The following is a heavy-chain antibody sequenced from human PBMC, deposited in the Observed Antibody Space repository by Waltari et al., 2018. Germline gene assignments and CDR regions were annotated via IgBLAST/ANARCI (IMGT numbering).Heavy chain of an antibody. D-gene: IGHD1-26*01. J-gene: IGHJ4*02. Sequence: QVQLVESGGGVVQPGRSLRLSCAASGFTFSSYGMHWVRQAPGKGLEWVAVISYDGSNKYYADSVKGRFTISRDNSKNTLYLQMNSLRAEDTAVYYCAKGELLVYWGQGTLVTVSS. CDR2: ISYDGSNK. V-gene: IGHV3-30*18. CDR3: AKGELLVY. CDR1: GFTFSSYG.